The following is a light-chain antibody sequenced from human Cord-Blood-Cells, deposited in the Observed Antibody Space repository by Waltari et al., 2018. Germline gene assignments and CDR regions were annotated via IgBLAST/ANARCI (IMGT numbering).Light chain of an antibody. CDR3: SSYTSSSSVV. J-gene: IGLJ2*01. Sequence: QSALTQSASVSGSPGQSITISCTGTSSDVGGYNYVSWYQQHPGKAPKLMIYDVSNRPSGVSNRFSGSKSGNTASLTISGLQAEDEADYYCSSYTSSSSVVFGGWTKLTVL. V-gene: IGLV2-14*01. CDR2: DVS. CDR1: SSDVGGYNY.